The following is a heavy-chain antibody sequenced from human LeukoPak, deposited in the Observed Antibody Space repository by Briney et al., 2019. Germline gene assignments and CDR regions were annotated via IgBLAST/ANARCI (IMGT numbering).Heavy chain of an antibody. V-gene: IGHV1-18*01. CDR1: GYTFTIYG. Sequence: ASVKVSCKASGYTFTIYGISWVRQAPGQGLEWMGWISPNNGDTKYAQKLQGRVTMTTDTSTTTAYMELRSLTSDDTAVYFCARDGGREVATITPNWFDPWGQGTLVTVSS. CDR3: ARDGGREVATITPNWFDP. D-gene: IGHD5-24*01. CDR2: ISPNNGDT. J-gene: IGHJ5*02.